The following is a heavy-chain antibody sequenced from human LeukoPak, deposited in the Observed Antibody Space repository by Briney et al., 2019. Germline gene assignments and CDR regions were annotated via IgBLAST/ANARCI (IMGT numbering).Heavy chain of an antibody. Sequence: SETLSLTCTVSGGSVRSQYWSWIRQPPGKGLEWIGYIHYSGTTYHSPSLKSRVTMSVDTSKTQAPLNLTSVTAADTAVYYCARVNSGPPPYSFFDLWGRGTPVTVSS. CDR2: IHYSGTT. J-gene: IGHJ2*01. CDR3: ARVNSGPPPYSFFDL. V-gene: IGHV4-59*02. CDR1: GGSVRSQY.